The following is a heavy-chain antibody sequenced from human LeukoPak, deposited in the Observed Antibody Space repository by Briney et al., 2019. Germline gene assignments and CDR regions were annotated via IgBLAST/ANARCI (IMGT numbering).Heavy chain of an antibody. V-gene: IGHV1-69*13. Sequence: ASVKVSCKASGGTFSGYAISWVRQAPGQGLEWMGGIIPIFGTANYAQKFQGRVTITADESTSTAYMELSSLRSEDTAVYYCARDLGVNAREIRWGQGTLVTVSS. CDR2: IIPIFGTA. CDR1: GGTFSGYA. J-gene: IGHJ4*02. CDR3: ARDLGVNAREIR. D-gene: IGHD3-10*01.